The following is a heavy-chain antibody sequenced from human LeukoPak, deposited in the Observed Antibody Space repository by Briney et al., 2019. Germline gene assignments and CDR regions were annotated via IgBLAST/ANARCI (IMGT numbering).Heavy chain of an antibody. D-gene: IGHD3-22*01. V-gene: IGHV4-34*01. J-gene: IGHJ4*02. Sequence: PSETLSLTCAVYGGSFSGDYWSWIRQPPGKGLEWIGEINHSGSTNYNPSLKSRVTISLDTSKNQFSLKLSSVTAADTAVYYCARHYAYYDSSGTWDYWGQGTLVTVSS. CDR1: GGSFSGDY. CDR3: ARHYAYYDSSGTWDY. CDR2: INHSGST.